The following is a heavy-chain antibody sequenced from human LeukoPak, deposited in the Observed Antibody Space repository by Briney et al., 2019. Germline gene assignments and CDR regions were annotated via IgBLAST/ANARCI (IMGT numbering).Heavy chain of an antibody. J-gene: IGHJ5*02. Sequence: PSETLSLTCAVSGGSISSGGYSWSWIRQPPGKGLEWIGYIYHSGSTNYNPSLKSRVTISVDTSKNQFSLKLSSVTAADTAVYYCASEGVSSSWYSGGRWFDPWGQGTLVTVSS. CDR3: ASEGVSSSWYSGGRWFDP. D-gene: IGHD6-13*01. V-gene: IGHV4-30-2*02. CDR1: GGSISSGGYS. CDR2: IYHSGST.